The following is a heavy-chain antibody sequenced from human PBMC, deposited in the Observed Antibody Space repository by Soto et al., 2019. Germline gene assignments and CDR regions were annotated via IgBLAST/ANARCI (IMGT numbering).Heavy chain of an antibody. V-gene: IGHV3-30-3*01. CDR2: ISYDGSNK. J-gene: IGHJ6*02. CDR3: ARDPQALSNWNYVSYYYYYGMDV. D-gene: IGHD1-7*01. CDR1: GFTFSSYA. Sequence: PGGSLRLSCAASGFTFSSYAMHWVRQAPGKGLEWVAVISYDGSNKYYADSVKGRFTISRDNSKNTLYLQMNSLRAEDTAVYYCARDPQALSNWNYVSYYYYYGMDVWGQGTTVTVSS.